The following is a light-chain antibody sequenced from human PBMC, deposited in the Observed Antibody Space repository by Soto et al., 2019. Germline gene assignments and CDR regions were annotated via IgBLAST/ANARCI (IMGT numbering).Light chain of an antibody. CDR2: RAS. CDR1: QRVSNCY. Sequence: EIVLTQSPGTLSLSPGERATLSCRASQRVSNCYLAWYQQKPGQAPGLLIYRASSRATGIPDRFSGSGSGTDFALTISRLEPEDFAVYYCQQYGSSPTTFGQGTKVDI. CDR3: QQYGSSPTT. V-gene: IGKV3-20*01. J-gene: IGKJ1*01.